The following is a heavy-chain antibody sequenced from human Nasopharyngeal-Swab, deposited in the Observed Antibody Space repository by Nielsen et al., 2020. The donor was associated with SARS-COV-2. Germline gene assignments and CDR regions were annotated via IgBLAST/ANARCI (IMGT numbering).Heavy chain of an antibody. V-gene: IGHV1-2*06. J-gene: IGHJ4*01. CDR3: ARNDSSGYGY. CDR2: INPNSGGT. D-gene: IGHD3-22*01. Sequence: WVRQAPGQGLEWMGRINPNSGGTNYAQKFQGRVTMTRNTSISTAYMELSRVRSDDTAVYYCARNDSSGYGYWGQGTLVTVSS.